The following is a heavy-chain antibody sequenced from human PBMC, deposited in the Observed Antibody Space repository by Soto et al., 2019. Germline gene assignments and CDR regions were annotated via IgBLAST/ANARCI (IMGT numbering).Heavy chain of an antibody. Sequence: SETLSLTCAVSGGSISSSNWWSWVRQPPGKGLEWIGEIYHSGSTNYNPSLKSRVTISVDKSKNQFSLKLSSVTAADTAVYYCARGGDVVVPAAIYYYYYGMDVWGQGTTVTVSS. D-gene: IGHD2-2*01. CDR2: IYHSGST. J-gene: IGHJ6*02. CDR3: ARGGDVVVPAAIYYYYYGMDV. CDR1: GGSISSSNW. V-gene: IGHV4-4*02.